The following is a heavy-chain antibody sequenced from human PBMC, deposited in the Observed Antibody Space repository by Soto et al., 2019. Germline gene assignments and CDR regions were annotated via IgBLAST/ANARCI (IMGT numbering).Heavy chain of an antibody. D-gene: IGHD4-17*01. CDR1: VCSISGGCYY. V-gene: IGHV4-31*03. Sequence: PTETLYLTFTVSVCSISGGCYYWSWIRQHPGKGLEWIGYIYYSGSTYYNPSLKSRVTISVDTSKNQFSLKLSSVTAADTAVYYCARDATGYYGDYVYNWFDPWGPGTLVNVSS. CDR3: ARDATGYYGDYVYNWFDP. CDR2: IYYSGST. J-gene: IGHJ5*02.